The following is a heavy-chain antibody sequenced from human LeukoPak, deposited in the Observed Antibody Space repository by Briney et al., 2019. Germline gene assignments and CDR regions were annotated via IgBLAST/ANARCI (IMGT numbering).Heavy chain of an antibody. Sequence: HGKPLNISCKASGSSFTTYWSGCVRQLPGKRLEWMGIIYTRYSVPRNSPSFQGKVPISADKSISTAYLQSNSLKASDTAMYYCARHVSPFVAATGRGNYFFYWGQGTLVTVSS. CDR1: GSSFTTYW. CDR3: ARHVSPFVAATGRGNYFFY. CDR2: IYTRYSVP. D-gene: IGHD6-13*01. J-gene: IGHJ4*02. V-gene: IGHV5-51*01.